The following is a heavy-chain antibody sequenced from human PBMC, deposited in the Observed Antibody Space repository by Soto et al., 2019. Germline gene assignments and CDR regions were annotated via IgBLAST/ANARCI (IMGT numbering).Heavy chain of an antibody. D-gene: IGHD6-13*01. CDR3: ARAADGIYYYYGMDV. CDR2: IYPGDSDT. CDR1: GYSFTSYW. Sequence: GESLKISCKGSGYSFTSYWIGWVRQMPGKGLEWMGIIYPGDSDTRYSPSFQGQVTISADKSISTAYLQWSSLKASDTAMYYCARAADGIYYYYGMDVWGQGTRVTVSS. V-gene: IGHV5-51*01. J-gene: IGHJ6*02.